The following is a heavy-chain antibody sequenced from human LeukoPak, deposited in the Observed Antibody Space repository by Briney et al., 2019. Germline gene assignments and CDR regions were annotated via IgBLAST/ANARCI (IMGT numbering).Heavy chain of an antibody. J-gene: IGHJ3*02. CDR3: ARGKAVAIPTDAFDI. Sequence: EASVKVSCKASGYTFTGYYMHWVRQAPGQGLEWMGWINPNSGGTNYAQKFQGRVIMTRDTSISTAYMELNRLRSDDTAVYYCARGKAVAIPTDAFDIWGQGTMVTVSS. V-gene: IGHV1-2*02. CDR1: GYTFTGYY. D-gene: IGHD6-19*01. CDR2: INPNSGGT.